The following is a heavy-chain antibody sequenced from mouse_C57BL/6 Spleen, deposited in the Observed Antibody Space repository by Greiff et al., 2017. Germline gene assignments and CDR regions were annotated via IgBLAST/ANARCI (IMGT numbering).Heavy chain of an antibody. J-gene: IGHJ3*01. CDR2: IWSGGST. CDR1: GFSLTSYG. CDR3: ARDNWDWFAY. D-gene: IGHD4-1*01. V-gene: IGHV2-2*01. Sequence: QVHVKQSGPGLVQPSQSLSITCTVSGFSLTSYGVHWVRQSPGKGLEWLGVIWSGGSTDYNAAFISRLSISKDNSKSQVFFKMNSLQADDTAIYYCARDNWDWFAYWGQGTLVTVSA.